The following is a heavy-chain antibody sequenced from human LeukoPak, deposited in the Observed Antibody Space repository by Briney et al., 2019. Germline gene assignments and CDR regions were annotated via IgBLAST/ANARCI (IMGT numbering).Heavy chain of an antibody. V-gene: IGHV3-30*12. CDR2: ISYDGRNK. J-gene: IGHJ3*02. CDR1: GFIFSSYG. D-gene: IGHD2-15*01. CDR3: ATEEAARSDAFDI. Sequence: GRSLRLSCAASGFIFSSYGMHWVRQAPGKGLEWVAIISYDGRNKYNADSVNGRFTSSRNNSKNTLYLQMNSLRAEDTAVYYCATEEAARSDAFDIWGQGTMVTVSS.